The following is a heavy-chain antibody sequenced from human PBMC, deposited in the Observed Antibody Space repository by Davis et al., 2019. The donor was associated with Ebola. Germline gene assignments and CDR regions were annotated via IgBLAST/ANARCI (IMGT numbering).Heavy chain of an antibody. V-gene: IGHV4-39*01. D-gene: IGHD1-26*01. Sequence: SETLSLTCTVSGGSISSSRYYWGWIRQPPGKGMEWIGSIYYSVSNYYNPSLNSRVTISVDTSKNQFSLKLSSVTAADTAVYYCARRCSGSYYYYGMDVWGQGTTVTVSS. CDR2: IYYSVSN. J-gene: IGHJ6*02. CDR3: ARRCSGSYYYYGMDV. CDR1: GGSISSSRYY.